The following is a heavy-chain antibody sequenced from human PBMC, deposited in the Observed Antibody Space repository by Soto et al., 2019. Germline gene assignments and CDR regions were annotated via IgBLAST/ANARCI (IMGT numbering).Heavy chain of an antibody. CDR3: VMVDNYVTPTPQDV. CDR2: ISPYTGNT. Sequence: QVQLVQSGDEVKKPGASVKVSCKASGYSFVNYGIAWVRQAPGQGLEWMGWISPYTGNTHSATKVQGRLTMTSDTSTSTAYMDLGSLTSDDTAVYYCVMVDNYVTPTPQDVWGQGTTVTDSS. CDR1: GYSFVNYG. V-gene: IGHV1-18*01. J-gene: IGHJ6*02. D-gene: IGHD3-16*01.